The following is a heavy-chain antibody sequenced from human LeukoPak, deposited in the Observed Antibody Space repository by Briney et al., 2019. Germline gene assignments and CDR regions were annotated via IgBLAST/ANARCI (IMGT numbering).Heavy chain of an antibody. Sequence: GGSLRLSCEASGFSFSDYWMSWVRQAPGKGLEWVANIRKDGSEANYVDSVKGRFTISRDNANGSLYLDMNSLRVEDTAVYYCATLWATFDYWGQGTLVTVSS. CDR2: IRKDGSEA. D-gene: IGHD1-26*01. CDR3: ATLWATFDY. J-gene: IGHJ4*02. CDR1: GFSFSDYW. V-gene: IGHV3-7*01.